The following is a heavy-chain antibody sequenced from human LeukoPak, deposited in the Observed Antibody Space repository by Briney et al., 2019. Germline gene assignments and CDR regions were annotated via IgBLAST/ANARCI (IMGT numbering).Heavy chain of an antibody. CDR3: AKALYRGYYYYMDV. J-gene: IGHJ6*03. CDR2: ISYDGSNK. V-gene: IGHV3-30*18. D-gene: IGHD2-2*02. Sequence: PGGSLRLSCAASGFTFSSYGMHWVRQAPGKGLEWVAVISYDGSNKYYADSVKGRFTISRDNSKNTLYLQMNSLRAEDTAVYYCAKALYRGYYYYMDVWGKGTTVTVSS. CDR1: GFTFSSYG.